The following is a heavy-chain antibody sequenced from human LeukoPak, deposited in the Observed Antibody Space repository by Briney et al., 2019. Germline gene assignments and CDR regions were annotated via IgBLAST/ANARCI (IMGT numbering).Heavy chain of an antibody. V-gene: IGHV4-59*01. Sequence: PSETLSLTCTVSGGSLSGFYWSWIRQSPRLGLEWIGLTYLEGRTMYNPSLTSRVTISVDTSKNQISLRLTSVTAADTAIYYCARDVVAVPGSAHWFDPWGRGTLLTVSS. CDR3: ARDVVAVPGSAHWFDP. J-gene: IGHJ5*02. CDR1: GGSLSGFY. D-gene: IGHD6-19*01. CDR2: TYLEGRT.